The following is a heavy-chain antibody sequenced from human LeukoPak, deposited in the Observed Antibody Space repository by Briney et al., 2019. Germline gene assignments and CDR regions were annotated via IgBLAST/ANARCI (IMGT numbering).Heavy chain of an antibody. CDR2: IIPILGIA. J-gene: IGHJ4*02. D-gene: IGHD3-9*01. Sequence: SVKVSCKASGGTFSSYAISWVRQAPGQGLEWMGRIIPILGIANYAQKFQGRVTITADKSTSTAYMELSSLGSEDTAVYYCARFVYYDILTGYYYFDYWGQGTLVTVSS. CDR3: ARFVYYDILTGYYYFDY. CDR1: GGTFSSYA. V-gene: IGHV1-69*04.